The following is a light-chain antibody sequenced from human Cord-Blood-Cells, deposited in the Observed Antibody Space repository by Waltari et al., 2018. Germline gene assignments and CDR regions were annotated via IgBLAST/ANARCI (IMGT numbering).Light chain of an antibody. CDR1: QSVSSN. V-gene: IGKV3-15*01. Sequence: EIVMTPSPATLSVSPGERVTLSCRASQSVSSNLAWYQQKPGQAPRLLNYGASSRATGIPTRCSGSGSGTEFTLTISILQSEDFAVYYCQQYNNWPRTFGQGTKVEIK. J-gene: IGKJ1*01. CDR3: QQYNNWPRT. CDR2: GAS.